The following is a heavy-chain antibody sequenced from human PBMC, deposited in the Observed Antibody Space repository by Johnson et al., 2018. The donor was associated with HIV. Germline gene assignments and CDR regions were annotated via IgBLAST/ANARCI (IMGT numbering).Heavy chain of an antibody. J-gene: IGHJ3*02. Sequence: VQLVESGGGLVKPGGSLRLSCAASGFTFSDYYMSWIRQAPGKGLEWVSYISSSGSTIYYADSVKGRFTISRDNAKNSLYLQMHSLTPEDTAVYYCAKEEGLAAAGTGEAFDIWGQGTMVTVSS. CDR3: AKEEGLAAAGTGEAFDI. CDR1: GFTFSDYY. D-gene: IGHD6-13*01. CDR2: ISSSGSTI. V-gene: IGHV3-11*01.